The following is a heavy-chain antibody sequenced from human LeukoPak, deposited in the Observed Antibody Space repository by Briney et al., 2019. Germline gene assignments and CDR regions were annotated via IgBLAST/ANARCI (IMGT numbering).Heavy chain of an antibody. J-gene: IGHJ4*02. V-gene: IGHV3-23*01. D-gene: IGHD3-22*01. CDR3: AKEDYYDSSGPLGRYY. Sequence: SGGSLRLSCAASGFTFNTYAMSWVRQAPGKGLEWVSGISGSGGSTYYADSVEGRFTISRDNSKNTLYLQMNSLRAEDTAIYYCAKEDYYDSSGPLGRYYWGQGTLVTVSS. CDR2: ISGSGGST. CDR1: GFTFNTYA.